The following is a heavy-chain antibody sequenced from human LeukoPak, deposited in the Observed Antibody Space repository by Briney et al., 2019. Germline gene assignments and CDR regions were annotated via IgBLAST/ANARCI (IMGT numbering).Heavy chain of an antibody. D-gene: IGHD6-13*01. CDR2: IYYSGSA. Sequence: SETLSLTCTVSGGSISSYYWSWIRQPPGKGLEWIGYIYYSGSANYNPSLKSRVTISVDTSKNQFSLRLSSVTAADTAVYYCARVTGYVMEDYFDYWGQGTLVTVSS. CDR3: ARVTGYVMEDYFDY. V-gene: IGHV4-59*01. CDR1: GGSISSYY. J-gene: IGHJ4*02.